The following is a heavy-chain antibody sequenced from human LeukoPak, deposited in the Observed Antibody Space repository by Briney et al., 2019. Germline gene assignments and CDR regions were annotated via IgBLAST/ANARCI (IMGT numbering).Heavy chain of an antibody. CDR3: ARSNDFWSGPLRNYYYYMDV. V-gene: IGHV3-23*01. CDR2: ISASGGST. CDR1: EFTFNNYA. D-gene: IGHD3-3*01. Sequence: GGSLRLSCAASEFTFNNYAMSWFRQAPGKGLEWVSVISASGGSTHYADSVKGRFTISRYNSKNTLYLQMNSLRPEDTAIYYCARSNDFWSGPLRNYYYYMDVWGKGCAVTVSS. J-gene: IGHJ6*03.